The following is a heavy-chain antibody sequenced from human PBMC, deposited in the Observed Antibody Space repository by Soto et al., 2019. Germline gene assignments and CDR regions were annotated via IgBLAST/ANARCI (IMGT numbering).Heavy chain of an antibody. J-gene: IGHJ5*02. CDR2: INHSGSA. V-gene: IGHV4-34*01. Sequence: QVQLQQWGAGLLKPSETLSLTCAVYGGSFSGYYWSWIRQPPGKGLEWIGEINHSGSANYNPALTSRVTISVDTSQNQLSLTLSSVTAADTAVYYCARAVDLGYCSGCSCYLFRRGFDPWGQGTLVTVSS. CDR3: ARAVDLGYCSGCSCYLFRRGFDP. CDR1: GGSFSGYY. D-gene: IGHD2-15*01.